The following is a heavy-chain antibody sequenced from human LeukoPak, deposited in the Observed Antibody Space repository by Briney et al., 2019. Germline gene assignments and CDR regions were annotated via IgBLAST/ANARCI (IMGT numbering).Heavy chain of an antibody. D-gene: IGHD1-26*01. Sequence: GESLKISCKGSGYIFTNYWIGWVRQMPGKGLEWMGIIYPGDSDTRYSPSFQGQVTISADKSISTAYLQWSSLKASDTAMFYCARGDHSGSQIDAFDIWGQGTMVTVSS. CDR1: GYIFTNYW. CDR3: ARGDHSGSQIDAFDI. CDR2: IYPGDSDT. J-gene: IGHJ3*02. V-gene: IGHV5-51*01.